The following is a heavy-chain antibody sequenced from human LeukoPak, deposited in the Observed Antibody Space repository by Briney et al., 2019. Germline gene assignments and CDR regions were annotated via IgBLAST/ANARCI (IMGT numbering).Heavy chain of an antibody. CDR3: ERARGSDHYYYYMDV. Sequence: PSETLSLTCAVSGGSISSTNWWSWVRQPPGKGLEWIGEIYRSGTTNYKPSLKSRVTTSVDTSKTQFSLKLSSVTAADTAVYYCERARGSDHYYYYMDVWGKGTTVTVSS. D-gene: IGHD3-16*01. CDR2: IYRSGTT. J-gene: IGHJ6*03. V-gene: IGHV4-4*02. CDR1: GGSISSTNW.